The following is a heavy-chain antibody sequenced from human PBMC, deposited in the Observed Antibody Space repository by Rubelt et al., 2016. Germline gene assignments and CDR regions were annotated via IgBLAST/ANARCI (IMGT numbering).Heavy chain of an antibody. D-gene: IGHD4-17*01. J-gene: IGHJ4*02. V-gene: IGHV3-23*01. CDR2: ISGSGGST. Sequence: EVQLLESGGGLVQPGGSLRLSCAASGFTFSSYAMSWVRQAPGKGLEWVSAISGSGGSTYYADSVKGRFTISRDNSNNALYLQMNSLRAEDTAVYYCAKVPIRTVTSTFDYWGQGTLVTVSS. CDR3: AKVPIRTVTSTFDY. CDR1: GFTFSSYA.